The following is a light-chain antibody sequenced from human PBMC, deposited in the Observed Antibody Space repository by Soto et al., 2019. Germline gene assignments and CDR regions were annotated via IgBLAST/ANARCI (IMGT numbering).Light chain of an antibody. J-gene: IGKJ1*01. CDR1: QSIGTS. CDR3: QQSYSSSWT. CDR2: GTS. V-gene: IGKV1-39*01. Sequence: DVQMTQSPSSLSASVGDRVTISCRASQSIGTSLNWFQQKPGKAPNLLIYGTSILQSGVPSRFSGRGSGTGFTLTISNLQREDFATYYCQQSYSSSWTFGQGTKVDI.